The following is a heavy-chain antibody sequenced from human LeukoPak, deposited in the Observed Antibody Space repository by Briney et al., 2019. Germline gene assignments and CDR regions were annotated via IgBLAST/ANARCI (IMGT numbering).Heavy chain of an antibody. CDR2: ISGSGGST. D-gene: IGHD5-12*01. V-gene: IGHV3-23*01. Sequence: PGGSLRLSCAASGFTFSSYAMTWVRQAPGKRLEWVSAISGSGGSTYYADSVKGRFSISRDNSKNTLYLQMNSLRAEDTAVYYCANDGYDLPYYWGQGTLVTVSS. CDR3: ANDGYDLPYY. J-gene: IGHJ4*02. CDR1: GFTFSSYA.